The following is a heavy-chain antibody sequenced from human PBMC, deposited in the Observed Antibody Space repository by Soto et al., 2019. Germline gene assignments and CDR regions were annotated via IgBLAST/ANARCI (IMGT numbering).Heavy chain of an antibody. V-gene: IGHV3-33*01. J-gene: IGHJ4*02. D-gene: IGHD2-15*01. CDR3: ARGQLPAATTYFDF. Sequence: QVHLVESGGGVVQPGGSLRLSCAASGFTFSSYAIHWVRQAPGKGLEWVAIIWFDGSNKYYADSVKGRFSISRDNSKNTLFLQMDSLRAEDTAVYYCARGQLPAATTYFDFWGQGTLLIVSS. CDR2: IWFDGSNK. CDR1: GFTFSSYA.